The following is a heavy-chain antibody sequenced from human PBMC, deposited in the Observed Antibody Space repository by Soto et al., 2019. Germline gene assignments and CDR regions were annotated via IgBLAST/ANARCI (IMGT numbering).Heavy chain of an antibody. CDR3: AREEDFWSGPLVMRYGMDV. CDR1: GFTFSSYG. J-gene: IGHJ6*02. D-gene: IGHD3-3*01. Sequence: PGGSLRLSCAASGFTFSSYGMHWVRQAPGKGLEWVAVISYDGSNKYYADSVKGRFTISRDNSKNTLYLQMNSLRAEDTAVYYCAREEDFWSGPLVMRYGMDVWGQGTTVTVSS. V-gene: IGHV3-30*03. CDR2: ISYDGSNK.